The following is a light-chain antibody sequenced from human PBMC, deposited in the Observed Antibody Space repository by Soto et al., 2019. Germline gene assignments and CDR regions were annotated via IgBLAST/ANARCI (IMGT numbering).Light chain of an antibody. Sequence: EIVMTQSPGTLSVSPGERATLSCRASQSVSSNLAWYQHRPGQAPWLLIYGASTRATGIPARFSGSGSGTDFTLTLSSLEPEDFAVYYCQQRAGSSTFGQGTRLEIK. CDR2: GAS. CDR1: QSVSSN. J-gene: IGKJ5*01. CDR3: QQRAGSST. V-gene: IGKV3-15*01.